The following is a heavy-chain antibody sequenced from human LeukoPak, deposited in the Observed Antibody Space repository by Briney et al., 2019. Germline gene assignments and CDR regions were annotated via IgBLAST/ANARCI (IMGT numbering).Heavy chain of an antibody. CDR3: ARASGVRWQNYYYYMDV. D-gene: IGHD6-13*01. CDR1: GYTFTSYD. CDR2: MDPNSGNT. Sequence: ASVKVSCKASGYTFTSYDINWVRQATGQGLEWMGWMDPNSGNTGYTQKFQGRVTITRNTSISTAYMELSSLRSEDTAVYYCARASGVRWQNYYYYMDVWGKGTTVTVSS. J-gene: IGHJ6*03. V-gene: IGHV1-8*03.